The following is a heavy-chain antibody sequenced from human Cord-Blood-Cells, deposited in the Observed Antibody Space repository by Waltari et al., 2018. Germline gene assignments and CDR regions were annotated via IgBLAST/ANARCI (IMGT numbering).Heavy chain of an antibody. D-gene: IGHD2-2*01. V-gene: IGHV2-5*01. Sequence: QITLKESGPTLVKPTQTLTLTCTFSGFSLRTSGVGVGWIRHPPGKALDWLALIYWNDDKRYSPSLKSRLTITKDTSKNQVVLTMTNMDPVDTATYYCAHSNHIVVVPAAMPVYFDYWGQGTLVTVSS. CDR1: GFSLRTSGVG. CDR2: IYWNDDK. CDR3: AHSNHIVVVPAAMPVYFDY. J-gene: IGHJ4*02.